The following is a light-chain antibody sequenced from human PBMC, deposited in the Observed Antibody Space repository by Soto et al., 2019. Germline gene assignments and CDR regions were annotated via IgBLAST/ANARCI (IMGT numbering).Light chain of an antibody. V-gene: IGKV1-5*03. CDR1: HSISVW. CDR3: QQYYTYPYT. Sequence: DILMTQSPSTLSSSVGDRVTITCRASHSISVWLAWYQQKPGKAPKLLIYQASTLESGVPSRFSGRGSGTDFTLTISSLQPDDFATYYCQQYYTYPYTFGQGTKLEIK. CDR2: QAS. J-gene: IGKJ2*01.